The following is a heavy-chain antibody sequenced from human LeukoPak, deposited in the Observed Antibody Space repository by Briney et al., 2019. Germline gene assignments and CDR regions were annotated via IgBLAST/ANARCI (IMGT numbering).Heavy chain of an antibody. V-gene: IGHV3-23*01. CDR2: IGGGDRGT. J-gene: IGHJ6*04. CDR1: GFTFSSYS. Sequence: GGSLRLSCAASGFTFSSYSMNWVRQAPGKGLEWVSAIGGGDRGTHYADSVKGRFTISRDNSKNTLYLQMNSLRADDTAIYYCARGTVSPPAEVWGKGTTVTVSS. CDR3: ARGTVSPPAEV. D-gene: IGHD4-23*01.